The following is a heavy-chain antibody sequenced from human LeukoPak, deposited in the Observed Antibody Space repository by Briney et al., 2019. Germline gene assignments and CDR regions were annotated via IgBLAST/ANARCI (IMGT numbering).Heavy chain of an antibody. Sequence: GGSLRLSFAASRFTFSTYWMPWVRKAQGRGLFWVSRINNDGSSANYADSVRGRFTISRDNAENTLYLQMNSLRAEDTAVYYCARPVADTYAPLDYWGQGTLVTVSS. CDR3: ARPVADTYAPLDY. V-gene: IGHV3-74*01. CDR2: INNDGSSA. D-gene: IGHD6-19*01. CDR1: RFTFSTYW. J-gene: IGHJ4*02.